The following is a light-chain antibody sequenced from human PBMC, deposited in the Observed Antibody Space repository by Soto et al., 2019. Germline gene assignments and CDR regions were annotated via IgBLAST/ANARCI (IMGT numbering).Light chain of an antibody. CDR1: QSISSW. CDR3: QQYNSYSWT. CDR2: KAS. Sequence: DIPMTQSPSTLSASVGDRVTITCRASQSISSWLAWYQQKPGKATKLLIYKASSLESGVPSRFSGSGSGTEFTLTISSLQPDDFATYYCQQYNSYSWTFGQGTKVEIK. J-gene: IGKJ1*01. V-gene: IGKV1-5*03.